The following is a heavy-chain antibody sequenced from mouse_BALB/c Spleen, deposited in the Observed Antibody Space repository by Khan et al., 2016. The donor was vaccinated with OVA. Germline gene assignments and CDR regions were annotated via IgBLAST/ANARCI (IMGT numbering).Heavy chain of an antibody. J-gene: IGHJ3*01. CDR2: IWSAGST. CDR3: ARRVYDYGRGALFAY. V-gene: IGHV2-2*02. Sequence: QVQLKQSGPGLVQPSQSLSITCTVSGFSLNNYSVHWVRQSPGKGLEWLGVIWSAGSTDYNAAFISRMTISKDNSRNQIFFRMNSLQPNDTAIYYCARRVYDYGRGALFAYWGQGTLVTVSA. D-gene: IGHD2-4*01. CDR1: GFSLNNYS.